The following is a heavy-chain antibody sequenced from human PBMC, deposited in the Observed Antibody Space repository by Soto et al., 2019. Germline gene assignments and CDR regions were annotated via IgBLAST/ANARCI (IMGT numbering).Heavy chain of an antibody. V-gene: IGHV1-69*01. CDR1: GGTFSSYA. J-gene: IGHJ4*02. D-gene: IGHD5-12*01. Sequence: QVQLVQSGAEVKKPGSSVKVSCKASGGTFSSYAISWVRQAPGQGLEWMGGIIPIFGTANYGQKIQDRVTITADEPTSTAYMELSSLRSEDTAVYYCARINDSGYGSCDRVWGGHLDYWGQGTLVTVSS. CDR2: IIPIFGTA. CDR3: ARINDSGYGSCDRVWGGHLDY.